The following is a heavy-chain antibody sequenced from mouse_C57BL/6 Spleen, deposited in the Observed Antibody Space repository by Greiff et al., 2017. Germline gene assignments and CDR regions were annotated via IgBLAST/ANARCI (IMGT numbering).Heavy chain of an antibody. J-gene: IGHJ1*03. V-gene: IGHV5-16*01. CDR2: INYDGSST. D-gene: IGHD1-1*01. CDR1: GFTFSDYY. CDR3: ARAPHYYGSRGWYFDV. Sequence: EVQLVESEGGLVQPGSSMKLSCTASGFTFSDYYMAWVRQVPEKGLEWVANINYDGSSTYYLDSLKSRFIISRDNAKNILYLQMSSLKSEDTATYYCARAPHYYGSRGWYFDVWGTGTTVTVSS.